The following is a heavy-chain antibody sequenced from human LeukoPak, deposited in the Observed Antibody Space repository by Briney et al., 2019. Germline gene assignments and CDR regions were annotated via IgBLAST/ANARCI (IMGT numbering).Heavy chain of an antibody. CDR3: ARALTTLTYEGY. J-gene: IGHJ4*02. V-gene: IGHV3-21*01. CDR2: ISGSNSYI. CDR1: GFTFSSYT. D-gene: IGHD1-1*01. Sequence: GGSLRLPCAASGFTFSSYTMHWIRQAPGKGLEWVSSISGSNSYIFYADSVKGRFTVSRDNAKDSLYLQMNSLRAEDTAVYYCARALTTLTYEGYWGQGTLVTVSS.